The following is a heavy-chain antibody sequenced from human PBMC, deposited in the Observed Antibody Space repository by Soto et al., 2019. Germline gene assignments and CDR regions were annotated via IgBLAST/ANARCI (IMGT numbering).Heavy chain of an antibody. D-gene: IGHD2-2*01. CDR1: GFTFSSYG. Sequence: QVQLVESGGGVVQPGRSLRLSCAASGFTFSSYGMHWVRQAPGKGQEWVAVIWYDGSNKYYEDSVKGRFTISRDNSKNTLYLQMNSLRAEDTAVYYCARDFLYCSSTSCYAEAFDIWGQGTMVTVSS. CDR3: ARDFLYCSSTSCYAEAFDI. V-gene: IGHV3-33*01. J-gene: IGHJ3*02. CDR2: IWYDGSNK.